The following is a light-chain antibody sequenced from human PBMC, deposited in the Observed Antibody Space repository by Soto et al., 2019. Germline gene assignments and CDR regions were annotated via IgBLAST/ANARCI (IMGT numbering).Light chain of an antibody. J-gene: IGKJ1*01. CDR1: QSVSSSY. CDR2: GAS. Sequence: PGERVTLSCRASQSVSSSYLTWYQQKPGQAPRLLIFGASSRATGIPDRFSGSGSGTDFTLTISRLEPEDFAVYYCQQYGSSPWTFGQGTKGDIK. CDR3: QQYGSSPWT. V-gene: IGKV3-20*01.